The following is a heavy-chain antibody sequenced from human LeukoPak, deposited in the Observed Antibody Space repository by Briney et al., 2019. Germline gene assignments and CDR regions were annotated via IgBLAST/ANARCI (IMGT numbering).Heavy chain of an antibody. V-gene: IGHV4-59*01. CDR3: ARVGIAARPGYMDV. CDR2: IYYSGST. D-gene: IGHD6-6*01. J-gene: IGHJ6*03. Sequence: SETLSLTCTVSGGSISSYYWSWIRQPPGKGLEWIGYIYYSGSTNYSPSLKSRVTISVDTSKNQFSLKLSSVTAADTAVYYCARVGIAARPGYMDVWGKGTTVTVSS. CDR1: GGSISSYY.